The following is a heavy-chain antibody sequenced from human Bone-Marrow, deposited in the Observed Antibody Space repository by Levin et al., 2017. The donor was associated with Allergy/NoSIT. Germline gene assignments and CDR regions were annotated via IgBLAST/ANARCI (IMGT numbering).Heavy chain of an antibody. CDR2: IYYSGST. D-gene: IGHD2-15*01. CDR1: GGSISTYY. Sequence: SETLSLTCTVSGGSISTYYWSWIRQPPGKRLESIGYIYYSGSTNYDPSLKSRVTISVDTSKNQFSLKLRYVTAADTAMYYCARSKADRSRAFDVWGQGTMVTVSS. CDR3: ARSKADRSRAFDV. V-gene: IGHV4-59*01. J-gene: IGHJ3*01.